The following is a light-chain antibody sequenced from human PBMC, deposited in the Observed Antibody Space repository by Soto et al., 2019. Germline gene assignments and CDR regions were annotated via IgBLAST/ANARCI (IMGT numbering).Light chain of an antibody. Sequence: QLVLTQSPSASASLGASVKLTCTLSSGHSTYAITWHQQQPEKGPRFLMKLKSDGSHSKGDGIPDRFSGSSSGAERYLTISSLHSEDEADYYCQTWASGIQVFGGGTKLTVL. J-gene: IGLJ3*02. CDR3: QTWASGIQV. CDR1: SGHSTYA. CDR2: LKSDGSH. V-gene: IGLV4-69*02.